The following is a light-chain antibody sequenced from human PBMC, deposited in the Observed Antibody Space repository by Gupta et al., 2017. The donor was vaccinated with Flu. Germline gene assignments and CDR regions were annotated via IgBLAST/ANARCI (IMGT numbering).Light chain of an antibody. CDR2: KAS. J-gene: IGKJ2*02. Sequence: DIQMTQSPSTLAASVGERVTITCRASQSISTWLDWYQQKPGKAPKLLIYKASNLESGVPSRFSGSGSGTECTLTSSSLQPDDFATYYCQQYNNYSCTFGQGTKLDIK. CDR1: QSISTW. V-gene: IGKV1-5*03. CDR3: QQYNNYSCT.